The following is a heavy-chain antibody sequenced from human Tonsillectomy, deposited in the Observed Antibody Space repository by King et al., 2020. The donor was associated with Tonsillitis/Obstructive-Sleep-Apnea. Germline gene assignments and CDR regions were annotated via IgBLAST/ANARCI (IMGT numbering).Heavy chain of an antibody. J-gene: IGHJ2*01. CDR1: GDIVSTDTAA. V-gene: IGHV6-1*01. CDR3: ARDYSSSSGAWYFDL. Sequence: QLQESGPGLVKPSQTLSLTCAISGDIVSTDTAAWDWIRQSPSRGLEWLGRTYYRSKWYNDYAVSVKSRITINPDTSKNQFSLHLKSVTPEDTAVYYCARDYSSSSGAWYFDLWGRGTLVTVSS. D-gene: IGHD6-6*01. CDR2: TYYRSKWYN.